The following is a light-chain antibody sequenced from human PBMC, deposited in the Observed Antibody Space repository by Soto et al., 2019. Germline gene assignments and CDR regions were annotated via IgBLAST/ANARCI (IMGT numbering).Light chain of an antibody. CDR3: QQYSNWPLT. CDR1: QSVSSY. CDR2: DAS. V-gene: IGKV3-11*01. Sequence: EIVLTQSPSTLSLSPGERATLSCRASQSVSSYLAWYQQKPGQAPRLLIYDASNRATGIPARFSGSGSGTDFTLTISRLEPEDFAVYYCQQYSNWPLTFGQGTKVDI. J-gene: IGKJ1*01.